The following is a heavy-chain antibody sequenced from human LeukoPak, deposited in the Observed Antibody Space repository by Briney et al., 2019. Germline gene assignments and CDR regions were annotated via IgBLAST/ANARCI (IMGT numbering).Heavy chain of an antibody. CDR2: ISSNGGST. D-gene: IGHD2-2*01. Sequence: GGSLRLSCSASGFTFSSYAMNWVRQAPGKGLEYVSAISSNGGSTYYADSVKGRFTISRDNSKNTLYLQMSSLRAEDTAVYYCVKDRGIVVVPAAIVSGYFDYWGQGTLVTVSS. CDR1: GFTFSSYA. CDR3: VKDRGIVVVPAAIVSGYFDY. V-gene: IGHV3-64D*06. J-gene: IGHJ4*02.